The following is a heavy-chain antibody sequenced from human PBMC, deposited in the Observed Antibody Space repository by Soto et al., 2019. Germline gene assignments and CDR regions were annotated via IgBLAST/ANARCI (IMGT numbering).Heavy chain of an antibody. V-gene: IGHV3-9*01. D-gene: IGHD6-19*01. CDR2: ISWNSGSI. CDR3: AKDWLPPYSSGWIDAFDI. CDR1: DFNFVDFA. Sequence: PGRSHRHPCAASDFNFVDFARHWVRKAPRKSLEWVSGISWNSGSIGYADSVKGRFTISRDNAKNSLYLQMNSLRAEDTALYYCAKDWLPPYSSGWIDAFDIWGQGTMVTVSS. J-gene: IGHJ3*02.